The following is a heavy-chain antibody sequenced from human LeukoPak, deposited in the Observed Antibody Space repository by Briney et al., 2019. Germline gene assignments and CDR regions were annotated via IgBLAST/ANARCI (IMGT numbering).Heavy chain of an antibody. Sequence: ASVKVSCKASGYTFTGYYMHWVRQAPGQGLEWMGWINPNSGGTNYAQKFQGRVTMTRDTSISTAYMELSRLRSDDTAVYYCAREAMVVTPGSAFDIWGQGTMVTVSS. CDR2: INPNSGGT. J-gene: IGHJ3*02. D-gene: IGHD4-23*01. CDR3: AREAMVVTPGSAFDI. V-gene: IGHV1-2*02. CDR1: GYTFTGYY.